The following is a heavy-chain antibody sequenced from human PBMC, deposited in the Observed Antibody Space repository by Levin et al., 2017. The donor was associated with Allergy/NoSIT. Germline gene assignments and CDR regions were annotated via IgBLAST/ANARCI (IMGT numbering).Heavy chain of an antibody. D-gene: IGHD2-15*01. J-gene: IGHJ4*02. Sequence: AGGSLRLSCAASGFTFSTYAMSWVRQAPGKGLEWVSVISGSGGSTYYADSVKGRFTISRDNSKSTLYLQMNSLRAEDTAVYYCAKAPEGYCSGGSCYSFDYWGQGTLVTVSS. CDR2: ISGSGGST. CDR1: GFTFSTYA. CDR3: AKAPEGYCSGGSCYSFDY. V-gene: IGHV3-23*01.